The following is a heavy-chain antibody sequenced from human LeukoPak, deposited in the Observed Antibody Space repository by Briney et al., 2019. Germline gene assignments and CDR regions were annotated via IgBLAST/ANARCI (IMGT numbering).Heavy chain of an antibody. D-gene: IGHD4-17*01. CDR1: GFTFSSYG. Sequence: PGRSLRLSCAASGFTFSSYGMHWVRQAPGKGLEWVAVISYDGSNKYYAGSVKGRFTISRDNSKNTLYLQMNSLRAEDTAVYYCAKAFDGDYDDWGQGTLVTVSS. CDR3: AKAFDGDYDD. CDR2: ISYDGSNK. V-gene: IGHV3-30*18. J-gene: IGHJ4*02.